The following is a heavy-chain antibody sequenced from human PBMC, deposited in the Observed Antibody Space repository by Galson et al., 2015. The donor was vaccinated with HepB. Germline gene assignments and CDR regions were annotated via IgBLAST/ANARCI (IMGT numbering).Heavy chain of an antibody. V-gene: IGHV1-69*13. J-gene: IGHJ6*03. D-gene: IGHD2-8*02. CDR1: GGTFSSYA. CDR3: ARRASCTGGVCYYYYMDV. Sequence: QSGAEVKKPGASVKVSCKASGGTFSSYAISWVRQAPGQGLEWMGGIIPIFGTANYAQKFQGRVTITADESTSTAYMELSSLRSEDTAVYYCARRASCTGGVCYYYYMDVWGKGTTVTVSS. CDR2: IIPIFGTA.